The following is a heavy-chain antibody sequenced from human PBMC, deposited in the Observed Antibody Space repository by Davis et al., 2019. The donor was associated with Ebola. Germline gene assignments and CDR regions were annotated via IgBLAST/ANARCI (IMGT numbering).Heavy chain of an antibody. CDR3: ARDRYYGSGLFDY. V-gene: IGHV3-48*03. D-gene: IGHD3-10*01. CDR2: ISSSSSTI. CDR1: GFTFSPYE. J-gene: IGHJ4*02. Sequence: PGGSLRLSCAASGFTFSPYEMNWVRQAPGKGLEWVSYISSSSSTIYYADSVKGRFTISRDNAKNSLYLQMNSLRAEDTAVYYCARDRYYGSGLFDYWGQGTLVTVSS.